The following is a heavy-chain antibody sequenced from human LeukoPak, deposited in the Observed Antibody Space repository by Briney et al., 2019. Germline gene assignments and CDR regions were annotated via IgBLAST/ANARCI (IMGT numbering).Heavy chain of an antibody. CDR2: IDTSTTYM. V-gene: IGHV3-21*01. CDR3: ARLRDGSLDH. CDR1: GFTFSSYS. Sequence: GGSLRLSCAASGFTFSSYSMNWVRPAPGKGLEWVSSIDTSTTYMTYADSVKGRFTISRDNARNSLYLQMNSLRAEDTAVYYCARLRDGSLDHWGQGTLVTVSS. J-gene: IGHJ4*02.